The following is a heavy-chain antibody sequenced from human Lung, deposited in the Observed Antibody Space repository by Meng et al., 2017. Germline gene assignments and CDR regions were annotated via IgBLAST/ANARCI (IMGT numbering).Heavy chain of an antibody. Sequence: WVRQPPGKGLVWVSCINTYGGSTSYADSVKGRFTISRDDSKNTLYMQMNSLRAEDMAVYYCARDTGAVGPELDYWGQGTLVTVSS. CDR2: INTYGGST. CDR3: ARDTGAVGPELDY. V-gene: IGHV3-74*01. J-gene: IGHJ4*02. D-gene: IGHD6-19*01.